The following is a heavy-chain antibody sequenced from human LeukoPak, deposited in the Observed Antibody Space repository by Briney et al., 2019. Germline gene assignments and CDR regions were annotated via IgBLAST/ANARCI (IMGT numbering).Heavy chain of an antibody. CDR2: ISGYNGNT. CDR3: ATDQTSPIQSSSWFDP. D-gene: IGHD3-3*01. J-gene: IGHJ5*02. CDR1: GYIFTSYG. Sequence: ASVKVSCKTSGYIFTSYGIIWVRQAPGQGLEWMGWISGYNGNTNFAQKFQGRVTMTEDTSTDTAYMELSSLRSEDTAVYYCATDQTSPIQSSSWFDPWGQGTLVTVSS. V-gene: IGHV1-18*01.